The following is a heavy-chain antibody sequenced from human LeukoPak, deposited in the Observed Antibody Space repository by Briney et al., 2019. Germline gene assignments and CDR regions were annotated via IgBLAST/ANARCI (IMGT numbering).Heavy chain of an antibody. CDR2: ISSSGSTI. CDR3: ARDTGSSWYGGGFDY. D-gene: IGHD6-13*01. Sequence: PGGSLRLSCAASGFTFSSYAMHWVRQAPGKGLEWVSYISSSGSTIYYADSVKDRFTISRDNAKNSLYLQMNSLRAEDTAVYYCARDTGSSWYGGGFDYWGQGTLVTVSS. J-gene: IGHJ4*02. V-gene: IGHV3-48*03. CDR1: GFTFSSYA.